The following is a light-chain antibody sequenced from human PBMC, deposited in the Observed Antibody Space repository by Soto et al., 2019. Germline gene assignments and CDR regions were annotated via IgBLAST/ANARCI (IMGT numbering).Light chain of an antibody. CDR1: SGSIASNY. V-gene: IGLV6-57*04. CDR2: EDN. J-gene: IGLJ2*01. Sequence: NFMLTQPHSVSASPGKTVTISCTRSSGSIASNYVQWYQQRPGSAPTTVIYEDNQRPSGVPDRFSGSIDSSSNSASLTISGLKTEDEADYYCQSYDSSNPNVVFGGGTKLTVL. CDR3: QSYDSSNPNVV.